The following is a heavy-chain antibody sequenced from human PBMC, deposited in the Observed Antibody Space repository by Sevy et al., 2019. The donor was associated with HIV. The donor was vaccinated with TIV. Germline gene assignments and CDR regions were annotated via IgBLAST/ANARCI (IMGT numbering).Heavy chain of an antibody. J-gene: IGHJ4*02. D-gene: IGHD3-16*01. V-gene: IGHV3-7*04. CDR1: GFTFSTYW. Sequence: VGSLRLSCAASGFTFSTYWMTWVLQAPGKELEWVANIKQEGSEKYYAESVKGRLTVSRDNTKNSLYLQLNSLRAQDKAIYYCARARVGIGWYFRGGIDYWGQGTLVTVSS. CDR2: IKQEGSEK. CDR3: ARARVGIGWYFRGGIDY.